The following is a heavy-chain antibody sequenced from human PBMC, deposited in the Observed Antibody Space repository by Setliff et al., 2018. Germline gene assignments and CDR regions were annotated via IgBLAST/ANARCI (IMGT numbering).Heavy chain of an antibody. J-gene: IGHJ4*02. CDR3: ARTGTYRYFDY. CDR2: IYSGGTT. D-gene: IGHD1-1*01. Sequence: SETLSLTCKVSGDSMNSGVYYWAWIRQPPGKGLEWIGRIYSGGTTYYNSSLKSRVTISVDTSKSQFSLRLNSVTAADTAVYYCARTGTYRYFDYWGRGTLVRLL. CDR1: GDSMNSGVYY. V-gene: IGHV4-39*01.